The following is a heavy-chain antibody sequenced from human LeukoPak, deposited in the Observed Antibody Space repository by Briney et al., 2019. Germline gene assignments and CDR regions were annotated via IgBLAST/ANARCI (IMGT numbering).Heavy chain of an antibody. CDR3: ARIGYSSSSLDY. CDR2: IKQDGSQK. V-gene: IGHV3-7*01. D-gene: IGHD6-6*01. J-gene: IGHJ4*02. Sequence: PGGSLRLSCAASGFTFSRYWMTWVRQAPGKGLEWVANIKQDGSQKYYVDSVKGRFTISRDNAKNSLYLQMNGLRAEDTAVYYCARIGYSSSSLDYWGQGTLVTVSS. CDR1: GFTFSRYW.